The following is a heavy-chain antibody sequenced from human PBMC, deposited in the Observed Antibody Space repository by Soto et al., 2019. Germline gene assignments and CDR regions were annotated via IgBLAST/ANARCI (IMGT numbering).Heavy chain of an antibody. J-gene: IGHJ5*02. Sequence: QFFESGGDLVQPGGSLRVHCVASGFIFGDYAMSWVRQAPGKGLEWVSSVGGGGTDTYYAAYVKGRFTISRDNSKSTLYLQMNNLRAEDTAVYYCAKDAVPYNGKWDWFDTWGQGTLVIDSS. CDR3: AKDAVPYNGKWDWFDT. CDR2: VGGGGTDT. CDR1: GFIFGDYA. D-gene: IGHD1-20*01. V-gene: IGHV3-23*01.